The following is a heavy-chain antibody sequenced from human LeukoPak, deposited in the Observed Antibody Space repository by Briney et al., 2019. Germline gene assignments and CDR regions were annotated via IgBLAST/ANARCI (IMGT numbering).Heavy chain of an antibody. Sequence: PGGSLRLSCAASGFTFSSYAMNWVRQAPGKGLEWVSSISSSSSYIYYADSVKGRFTISRDNAKNSLYLQMNSLRAEDTAVYYCARVEDGYKAPSDYYYYMDVWGKGTTVTVSS. CDR2: ISSSSSYI. D-gene: IGHD5-24*01. CDR3: ARVEDGYKAPSDYYYYMDV. CDR1: GFTFSSYA. J-gene: IGHJ6*03. V-gene: IGHV3-21*01.